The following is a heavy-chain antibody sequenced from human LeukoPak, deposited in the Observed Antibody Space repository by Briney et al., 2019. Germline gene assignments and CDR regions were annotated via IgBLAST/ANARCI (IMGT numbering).Heavy chain of an antibody. CDR1: GFTFSGYW. D-gene: IGHD2-2*01. J-gene: IGHJ4*02. CDR2: VRPGDGPT. Sequence: PGGSLRLSCVASGFTFSGYWLHWVRQAPGKGLVWVSHVRPGDGPTTYAESVKGRFTISRDNSKNTVSLQMNSLRVEDTAVYYCTRDHITSWQIDFWGQGTMVTVSS. V-gene: IGHV3-74*01. CDR3: TRDHITSWQIDF.